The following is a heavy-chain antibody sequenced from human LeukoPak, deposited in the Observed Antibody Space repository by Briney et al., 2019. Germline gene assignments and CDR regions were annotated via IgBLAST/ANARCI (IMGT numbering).Heavy chain of an antibody. V-gene: IGHV3-23*01. J-gene: IGHJ4*02. CDR3: AKSPARIAARHFDY. CDR2: ISGSGGST. CDR1: GFTVSSNY. D-gene: IGHD6-6*01. Sequence: PGGSLRLSCAASGFTVSSNYMSWVRQAPGKGLEWVSAISGSGGSTYYADSVKGRFTISRDNSKNTLYLQMNSLRAEDTAVYYCAKSPARIAARHFDYWGQGTLVTVSS.